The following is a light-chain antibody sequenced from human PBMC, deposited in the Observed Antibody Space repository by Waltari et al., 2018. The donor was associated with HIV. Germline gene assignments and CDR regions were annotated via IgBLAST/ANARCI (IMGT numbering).Light chain of an antibody. CDR1: SSDVASYNY. CDR2: EVS. Sequence: QSALTQPASVSGPPGQSITISCTGTSSDVASYNYVPWYQLHPGKAPKLMIYEVSNRPSGVSNRFSGSKSGNTASLTISGLQAEDEADYYCSSYTSSSTLLVFGTGTKVTVL. CDR3: SSYTSSSTLLV. V-gene: IGLV2-14*01. J-gene: IGLJ1*01.